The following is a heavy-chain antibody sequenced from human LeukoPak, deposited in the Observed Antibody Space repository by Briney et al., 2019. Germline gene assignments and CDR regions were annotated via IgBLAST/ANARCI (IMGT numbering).Heavy chain of an antibody. CDR2: ISSSGSFI. J-gene: IGHJ4*02. CDR1: GFTFSSYE. D-gene: IGHD5-12*01. CDR3: ATSVKRGSSAY. V-gene: IGHV3-48*03. Sequence: GGSLRLSCAASGFTFSSYEMNWVRQAPGQGLEWISCISSSGSFIYYADSVKGRFTISRDNAKNSLYLQMTSLRAEDTAVYYCATSVKRGSSAYWGQGTLVTVSS.